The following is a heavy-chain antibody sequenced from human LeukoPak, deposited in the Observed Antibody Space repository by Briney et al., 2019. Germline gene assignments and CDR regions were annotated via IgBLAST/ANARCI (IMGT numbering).Heavy chain of an antibody. J-gene: IGHJ3*02. CDR1: GFTVSNNY. D-gene: IGHD4-17*01. CDR2: IPSGGNT. Sequence: GESLRLSCAASGFTVSNNYMNWVRQAPGKGPEWVSLIPSGGNTYYSDSVKGRFTISRDNSKNTLYLQMNSLRAEDTAVYYCARAAVTTGHAFDIWGQGTMVTISS. CDR3: ARAAVTTGHAFDI. V-gene: IGHV3-53*01.